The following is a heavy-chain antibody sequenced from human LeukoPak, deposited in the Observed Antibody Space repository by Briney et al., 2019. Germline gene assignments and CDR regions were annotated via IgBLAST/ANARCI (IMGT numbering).Heavy chain of an antibody. Sequence: GRSLRLSCAASGFTFSNAWMSWVRQAPGKGLEWVGRIKSKTDGGTTDYAAPVKGRFTISRDDSKNTLYLQMNSLKTEDTAVYYCTTAFDYGDTIDYWGQGTLVTVSS. CDR3: TTAFDYGDTIDY. CDR1: GFTFSNAW. D-gene: IGHD4-17*01. CDR2: IKSKTDGGTT. J-gene: IGHJ4*02. V-gene: IGHV3-15*01.